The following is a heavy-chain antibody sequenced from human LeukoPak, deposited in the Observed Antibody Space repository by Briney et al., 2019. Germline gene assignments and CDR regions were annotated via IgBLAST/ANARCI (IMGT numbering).Heavy chain of an antibody. Sequence: GGSLGLSCAASGFTFSNYAMYWVRQAPGKGLEWVALISHDGSNKDYADSVKGRFTISRDNSKNTLYLQMNSLRAEDTAVYYCARGREGYSYDDAFDIWGQGTMVTVSS. CDR2: ISHDGSNK. D-gene: IGHD5-18*01. CDR1: GFTFSNYA. J-gene: IGHJ3*02. V-gene: IGHV3-30-3*01. CDR3: ARGREGYSYDDAFDI.